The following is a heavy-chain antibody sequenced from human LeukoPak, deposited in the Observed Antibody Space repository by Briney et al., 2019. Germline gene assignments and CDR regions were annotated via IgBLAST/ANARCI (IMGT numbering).Heavy chain of an antibody. Sequence: PSETLSLTCTVSGGSISSSSYYWGWIRQPPGKGLEWIGSIYYSGSTYYNPSLKSRVTISVDTSKNQFSLKLSSVTAADTAVYYCARVSPVGWIHDYWGQGTLVTVSS. J-gene: IGHJ4*02. V-gene: IGHV4-39*07. CDR1: GGSISSSSYY. CDR2: IYYSGST. CDR3: ARVSPVGWIHDY. D-gene: IGHD5-12*01.